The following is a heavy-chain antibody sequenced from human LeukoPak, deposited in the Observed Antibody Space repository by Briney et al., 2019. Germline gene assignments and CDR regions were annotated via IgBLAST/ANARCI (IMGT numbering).Heavy chain of an antibody. J-gene: IGHJ4*02. V-gene: IGHV3-30*02. CDR1: GFTFSTYG. D-gene: IGHD1-1*01. CDR3: AKDQLAGTGVFDY. CDR2: IQYDGSNK. Sequence: GGSLKLSFSTAGFTFSTYGMHWGRQAPGKGLEVVTFIQYDGSNKYYADSVKGRFTISRDNSKNTLYLQMNSLRAEDAAVYYCAKDQLAGTGVFDYWGQGTLVTVSS.